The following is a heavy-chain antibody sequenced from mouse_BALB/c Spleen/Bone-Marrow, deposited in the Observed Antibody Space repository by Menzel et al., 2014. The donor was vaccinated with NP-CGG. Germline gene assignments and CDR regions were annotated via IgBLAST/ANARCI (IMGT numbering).Heavy chain of an antibody. CDR3: ARHAYYDQTEVSFVY. Sequence: EVKLMESGGGLVKSGGSLKLSCAASGFSFSNYGMSWVRQTPEKRLEWVATISGDGRHTFYSDSVKGRFTISRDNAKNNLYLQLSSLRSEDTALYYCARHAYYDQTEVSFVYWGQGTLVTVSA. D-gene: IGHD2-4*01. J-gene: IGHJ3*01. V-gene: IGHV5-9-2*01. CDR1: GFSFSNYG. CDR2: ISGDGRHT.